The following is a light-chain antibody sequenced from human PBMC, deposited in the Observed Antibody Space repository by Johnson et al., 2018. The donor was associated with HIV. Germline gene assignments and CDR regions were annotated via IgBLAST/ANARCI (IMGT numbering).Light chain of an antibody. CDR2: DNN. CDR3: GTWDGSLGVYV. V-gene: IGLV1-51*01. CDR1: SSNIGNNY. Sequence: QSVLTQPPSVSAAPGQKVTISCSGSSSNIGNNYVSWYQQLPGTAPKLLIYDNNKRPSGIPDRFSASKSGTSATLVITGLQTGDEADYYCGTWDGSLGVYVFGTGTKVTVL. J-gene: IGLJ1*01.